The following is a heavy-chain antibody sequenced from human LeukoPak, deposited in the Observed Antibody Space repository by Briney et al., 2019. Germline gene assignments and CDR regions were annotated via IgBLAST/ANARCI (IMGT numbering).Heavy chain of an antibody. CDR2: IYYSGST. CDR3: ARQHSLVDP. CDR1: GGSISSSSYY. Sequence: PSETLSLTCTVSGGSISSSSYYWGWIRQPPRKGLEWIGSIYYSGSTYYNPSLKSRVTISVDTFKNQFSLKLSSVTAADTAVYYCARQHSLVDPWGQGTLVTVSS. D-gene: IGHD3-16*01. V-gene: IGHV4-39*01. J-gene: IGHJ5*02.